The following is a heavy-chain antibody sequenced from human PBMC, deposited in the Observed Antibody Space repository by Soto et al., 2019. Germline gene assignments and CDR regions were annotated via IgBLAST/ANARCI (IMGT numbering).Heavy chain of an antibody. J-gene: IGHJ4*02. CDR2: MSLHNGDT. D-gene: IGHD2-15*01. CDR1: GITYG. V-gene: IGHV1-18*04. CDR3: ATDDLDHCSSINCHYFDH. Sequence: QVHLVQSGPELKKPGASVKVSCKAAGITYGISCVRQAPGQGLEWMGWMSLHNGDTNNAPNLQGRITMTTDTSTSTTYMELSSLRSDDTAVYYCATDDLDHCSSINCHYFDHWGQGTLVTVSS.